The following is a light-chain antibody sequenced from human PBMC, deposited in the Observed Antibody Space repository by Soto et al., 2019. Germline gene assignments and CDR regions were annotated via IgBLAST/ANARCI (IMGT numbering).Light chain of an antibody. Sequence: QSVLTQSPSASASLGASVKLTCTLSSGHSSYAIAWHQQLPEKGPRYLMKVNSDGSHSKGDEIPDRFSGSSSGAERYLSISSLQSEDEADYYCQTWGTGSVVFGGGTKLTVL. CDR2: VNSDGSH. J-gene: IGLJ2*01. V-gene: IGLV4-69*02. CDR3: QTWGTGSVV. CDR1: SGHSSYA.